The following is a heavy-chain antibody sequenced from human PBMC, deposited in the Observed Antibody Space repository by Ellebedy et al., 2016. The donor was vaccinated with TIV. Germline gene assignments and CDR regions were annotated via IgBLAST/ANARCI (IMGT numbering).Heavy chain of an antibody. Sequence: AASVKVSCKASGYTFTDYAMHWVRQAPGQSLEWMGWIISDNGNTKYSQKFQGRVTITRDTSATTTYMELSSLRSEDTAVYYCARDLGSPREQIVAGKYSSAWEWGQGTLVTVSS. CDR3: ARDLGSPREQIVAGKYSSAWE. V-gene: IGHV1-3*01. D-gene: IGHD6-19*01. CDR2: IISDNGNT. CDR1: GYTFTDYA. J-gene: IGHJ4*02.